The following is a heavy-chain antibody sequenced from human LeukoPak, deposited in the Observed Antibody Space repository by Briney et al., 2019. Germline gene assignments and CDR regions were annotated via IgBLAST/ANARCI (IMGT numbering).Heavy chain of an antibody. D-gene: IGHD4-23*01. Sequence: SETLSLTCTVSGGSISSYYWSWIRQPPGKGLEWIGYIYYSGSTNYNPSLKSRVTISVDTSKNQFSLKLSSVTAADTAVYYCARWEERWDAFDIWGQGTMVTVSS. V-gene: IGHV4-59*01. CDR3: ARWEERWDAFDI. CDR2: IYYSGST. J-gene: IGHJ3*02. CDR1: GGSISSYY.